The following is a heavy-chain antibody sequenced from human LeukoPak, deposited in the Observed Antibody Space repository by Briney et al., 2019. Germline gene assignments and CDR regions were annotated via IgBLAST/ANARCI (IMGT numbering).Heavy chain of an antibody. V-gene: IGHV1-8*01. Sequence: ASVKVSCKASGYTFTSYAINWVRQATGQGLEWMGWMNPNSGNTGYAQKFQGRVTMTRNTSISTAYMELSSVRSEDTAVYYCARVRTFIVTHDYYGMDVWGQGTTVTVSS. D-gene: IGHD3-16*02. CDR3: ARVRTFIVTHDYYGMDV. CDR2: MNPNSGNT. J-gene: IGHJ6*02. CDR1: GYTFTSYA.